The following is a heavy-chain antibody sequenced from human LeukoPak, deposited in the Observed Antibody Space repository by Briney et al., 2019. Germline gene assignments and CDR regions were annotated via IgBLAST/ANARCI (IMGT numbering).Heavy chain of an antibody. CDR3: ATGLRYPITMVRGVIIQPKYYFDY. Sequence: SVKVSCKASGVTLINHSIHWVRQAPGKGLEWVGRTVPVFATTAYAQKFQGRVTMTEDTSTDTAYMELSSLRSEDTAVYYCATGLRYPITMVRGVIIQPKYYFDYWGQGTLVTVSS. CDR2: TVPVFATT. CDR1: GVTLINHS. D-gene: IGHD3-10*01. V-gene: IGHV1-69*06. J-gene: IGHJ4*02.